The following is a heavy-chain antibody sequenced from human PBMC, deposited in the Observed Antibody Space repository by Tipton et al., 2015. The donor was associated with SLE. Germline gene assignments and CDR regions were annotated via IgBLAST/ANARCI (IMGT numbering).Heavy chain of an antibody. CDR3: ASELGQWAFDI. J-gene: IGHJ3*02. CDR2: ISYDGSNK. CDR1: GLTFSSYA. D-gene: IGHD6-19*01. Sequence: SLRLSCKASGLTFSSYAVHWVRQAPGKGLEWVAVISYDGSNKYYADSVKGRFTISRDNSKNTLYLQMNSLRVEDTAVYFCASELGQWAFDIWGQGTMVTVSS. V-gene: IGHV3-30*04.